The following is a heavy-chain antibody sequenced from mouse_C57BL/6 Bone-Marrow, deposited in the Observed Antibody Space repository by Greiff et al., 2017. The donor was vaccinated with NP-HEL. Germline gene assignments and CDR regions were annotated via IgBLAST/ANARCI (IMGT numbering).Heavy chain of an antibody. Sequence: EVQLQESGGGLVQPGGSLSLSCAASGFTFTDYYMSWVRQPPGKALEWLGFIRNKANGYTTEYSASVKGRFTISRDNSQSILYLQMNALRAEDSATYYCARWDYGYFDYWGQGTTLTVSS. J-gene: IGHJ2*01. CDR2: IRNKANGYTT. CDR3: ARWDYGYFDY. V-gene: IGHV7-3*01. D-gene: IGHD1-1*01. CDR1: GFTFTDYY.